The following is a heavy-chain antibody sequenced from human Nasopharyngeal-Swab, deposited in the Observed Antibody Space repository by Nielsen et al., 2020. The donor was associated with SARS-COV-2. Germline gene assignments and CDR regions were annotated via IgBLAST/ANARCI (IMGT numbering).Heavy chain of an antibody. V-gene: IGHV3-7*01. Sequence: GGSLRLSCEASGFTFNNYGMHWVRQAPGKGLEWVANIKQDGSESYYVDSVKGRFTLSRDNTKNSLFLQMNSLRAEDTAVYYCARASDSTTWYQTFDFWGQGTLVAVSS. CDR3: ARASDSTTWYQTFDF. J-gene: IGHJ4*02. CDR2: IKQDGSES. D-gene: IGHD2-2*01. CDR1: GFTFNNYG.